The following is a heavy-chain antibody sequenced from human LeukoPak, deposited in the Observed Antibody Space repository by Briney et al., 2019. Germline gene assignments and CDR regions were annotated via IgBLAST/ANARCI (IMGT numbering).Heavy chain of an antibody. CDR3: AAAGPLTGYYYYYGMDV. J-gene: IGHJ6*02. Sequence: SETLSLTCTVSGGSISSYYWSWIRQPPGKGLEWIGRIYTSGSTNYNPSLKSRVTMSVDTSKNQFSLKLSSVTAADTAVYYCAAAGPLTGYYYYYGMDVWGQGTTVTVSS. D-gene: IGHD6-13*01. V-gene: IGHV4-4*07. CDR1: GGSISSYY. CDR2: IYTSGST.